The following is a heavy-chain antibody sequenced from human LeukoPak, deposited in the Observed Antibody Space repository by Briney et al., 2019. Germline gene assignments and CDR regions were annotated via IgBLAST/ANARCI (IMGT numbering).Heavy chain of an antibody. D-gene: IGHD4-17*01. Sequence: QPGGSLRLSCAASGFTFSSYAMSWVRQAPGKGLEWVSAISGSGGSTYYADSVRGRFTISRDNSKNTLYLQMNSLRAEDTAVYYCAKGADSGGYYGMDVWGQGTTVTVPS. J-gene: IGHJ6*02. CDR3: AKGADSGGYYGMDV. CDR1: GFTFSSYA. V-gene: IGHV3-23*01. CDR2: ISGSGGST.